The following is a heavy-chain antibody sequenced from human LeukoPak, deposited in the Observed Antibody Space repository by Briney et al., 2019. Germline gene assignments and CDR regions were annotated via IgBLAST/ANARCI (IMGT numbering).Heavy chain of an antibody. Sequence: GGSLRLSCAASGFSFSSYSMNWVRQAPGRGLEWVSYISRSSSTIYYADSVKGRFTISRDNVKNSLYLQMNSLREEDTAVYYCADGGSGSYSMDYWGQGTLVTVSS. D-gene: IGHD3-10*01. V-gene: IGHV3-48*02. J-gene: IGHJ4*02. CDR3: ADGGSGSYSMDY. CDR2: ISRSSSTI. CDR1: GFSFSSYS.